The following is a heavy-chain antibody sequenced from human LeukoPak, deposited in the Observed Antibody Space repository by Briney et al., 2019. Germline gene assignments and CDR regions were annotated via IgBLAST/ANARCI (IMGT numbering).Heavy chain of an antibody. CDR3: ARRRGYGSFDY. Sequence: GESLKISCKASGYSFTNSWIGWVRQMPGKGLEWMGIIYPGDSDTIYSPSFQGQVTISAGKSISTAYLQWSSLKASDTAMYYCARRRGYGSFDYWGQGTLVTVSS. V-gene: IGHV5-51*01. J-gene: IGHJ4*02. D-gene: IGHD5-12*01. CDR2: IYPGDSDT. CDR1: GYSFTNSW.